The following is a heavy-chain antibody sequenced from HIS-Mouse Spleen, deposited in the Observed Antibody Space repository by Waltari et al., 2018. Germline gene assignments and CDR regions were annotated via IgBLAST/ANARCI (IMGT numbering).Heavy chain of an antibody. CDR1: GGPISSSGYY. CDR2: IYYSGST. V-gene: IGHV4-39*07. J-gene: IGHJ2*01. Sequence: QLQLQESGPGLVKPSETLSLTGTVSGGPISSSGYYWGWIRQPPGKGLEWIGSIYYSGSTYYNPSLKSRVTISVDTSKNQFSLKLSSVTAADTAVYYCAREIPYSSSWYDWYFDLWGRGTLVTVSS. CDR3: AREIPYSSSWYDWYFDL. D-gene: IGHD6-13*01.